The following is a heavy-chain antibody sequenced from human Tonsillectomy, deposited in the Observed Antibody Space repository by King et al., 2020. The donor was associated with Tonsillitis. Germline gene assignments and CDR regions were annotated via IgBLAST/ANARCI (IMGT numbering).Heavy chain of an antibody. CDR2: IVPRTGAV. CDR3: AIWPGTSTGSDFWSGPHNF. D-gene: IGHD3-3*01. Sequence: VQLVESGAEVKKPGSSVKVSCRTSGGTFNDSPISWVRQAPGQGLEWMGGIVPRTGAVYYAQNFQGRVTITADKSARTAYMELISLRSEDTAVYYCAIWPGTSTGSDFWSGPHNFWGQGNRVIVSS. J-gene: IGHJ4*02. V-gene: IGHV1-69*06. CDR1: GGTFNDSP.